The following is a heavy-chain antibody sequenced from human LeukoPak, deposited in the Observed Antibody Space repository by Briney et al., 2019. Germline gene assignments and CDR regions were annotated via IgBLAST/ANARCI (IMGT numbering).Heavy chain of an antibody. Sequence: SVKVSCKASGGTFSSYAISWVRQAPGQGLEWKGGIFPIFGTANYAQKFQGRVTITADESTSTAYMELSSLRSEDTAVYYCARERVGAATYFDYWGQGTLVTVSS. J-gene: IGHJ4*02. CDR1: GGTFSSYA. D-gene: IGHD1-26*01. CDR2: IFPIFGTA. V-gene: IGHV1-69*13. CDR3: ARERVGAATYFDY.